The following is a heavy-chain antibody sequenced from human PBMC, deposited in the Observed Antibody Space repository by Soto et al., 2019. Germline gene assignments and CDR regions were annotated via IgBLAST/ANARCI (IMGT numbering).Heavy chain of an antibody. D-gene: IGHD1-7*01. Sequence: QPSETLSLTCSVSGASISSHYWSWVRQAPGKGLEWVSAISGSGGSTYYADSVKGRFTISRDNSKNTLYLQMNSLRAEDTAVYYCAKDTGTTHKINWFDPWGQGTLVTVSS. CDR1: GASISSHY. CDR3: AKDTGTTHKINWFDP. J-gene: IGHJ5*02. V-gene: IGHV3-23*01. CDR2: ISGSGGST.